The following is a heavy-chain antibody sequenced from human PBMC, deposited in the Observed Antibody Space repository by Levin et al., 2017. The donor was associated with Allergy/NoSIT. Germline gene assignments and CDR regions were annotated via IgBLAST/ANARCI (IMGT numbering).Heavy chain of an antibody. V-gene: IGHV1-8*01. CDR2: MNPNSGNT. CDR3: AANGPLEAMVNYYGMDV. Sequence: GASVKVSCKASGYTFTSYDINWVRQATGQGLEWMGWMNPNSGNTGYAQKFQGRVTMTRNTSISTAYMELSSLRSEDTAVYYCAANGPLEAMVNYYGMDVWGQGTTVTVSS. J-gene: IGHJ6*02. D-gene: IGHD5-18*01. CDR1: GYTFTSYD.